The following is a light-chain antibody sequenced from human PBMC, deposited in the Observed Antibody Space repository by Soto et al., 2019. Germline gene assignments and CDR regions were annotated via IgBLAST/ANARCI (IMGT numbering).Light chain of an antibody. J-gene: IGKJ5*01. CDR2: KAS. Sequence: DIQMTQSPSTLSASVGDRVTITCRASHSISTWLAWYQQKPGKAPNLLIYKASTLGSGVPSRFSGAGSGTEFTLTISSLQPDDSATYYCQQLNSYPITFGQGTRLEIK. CDR1: HSISTW. V-gene: IGKV1-5*03. CDR3: QQLNSYPIT.